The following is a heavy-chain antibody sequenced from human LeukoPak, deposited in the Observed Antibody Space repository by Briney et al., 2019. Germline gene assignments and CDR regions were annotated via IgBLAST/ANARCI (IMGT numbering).Heavy chain of an antibody. V-gene: IGHV5-51*01. CDR3: ARLTPGVGATVEY. Sequence: GESLKISCKGSGFSFSTNWIGWVRQMPGKGLEWMGIIYPADSDTRYNSSLQGQVTVSADKSITTASLQWRSLKASDTATYYCARLTPGVGATVEYWGQGTPVTVSS. CDR2: IYPADSDT. J-gene: IGHJ4*02. CDR1: GFSFSTNW. D-gene: IGHD1-26*01.